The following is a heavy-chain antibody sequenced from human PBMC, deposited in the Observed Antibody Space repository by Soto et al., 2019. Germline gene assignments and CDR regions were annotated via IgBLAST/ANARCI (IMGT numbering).Heavy chain of an antibody. CDR1: GFTFSSYS. V-gene: IGHV3-21*01. CDR2: ISSSSSYI. D-gene: IGHD5-12*01. Sequence: EVQLVESGGGLVKPGGSLRLSCAASGFTFSSYSMNWVRQAPGKGLEWVSSISSSSSYIYYADSVKGRFTISRDNAKNSQDLQMNSLRAEDTAVYYCARDRGYEYEDDNWFDPWGQGTLVTVSS. CDR3: ARDRGYEYEDDNWFDP. J-gene: IGHJ5*02.